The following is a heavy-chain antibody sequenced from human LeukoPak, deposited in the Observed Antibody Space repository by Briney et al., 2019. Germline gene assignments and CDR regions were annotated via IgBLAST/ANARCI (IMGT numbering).Heavy chain of an antibody. J-gene: IGHJ3*02. D-gene: IGHD1-26*01. CDR2: ISGSGGST. CDR3: ARGGSYLSAFDI. CDR1: GFTLSSYA. Sequence: GGSLRLSCAASGFTLSSYAMSWVRQGPGKGLEWVSAISGSGGSTYYADSVKGRFTISRDNSKNTLYLQMNSLRAEDTAVYYCARGGSYLSAFDIWGQGTMVTVSS. V-gene: IGHV3-23*01.